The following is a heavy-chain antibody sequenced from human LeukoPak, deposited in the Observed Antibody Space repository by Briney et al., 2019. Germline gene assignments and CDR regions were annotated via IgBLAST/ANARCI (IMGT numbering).Heavy chain of an antibody. CDR1: GFTFSNAW. CDR3: ARGAEPQEWDYYDSSGYLYYFDY. J-gene: IGHJ4*02. D-gene: IGHD3-22*01. V-gene: IGHV3-7*01. CDR2: IKQDGSEK. Sequence: QTGGSLRLSCAASGFTFSNAWMSWVRQAPGKGLEWVANIKQDGSEKYYVDSVKGRFTISRDNAKNSVYLQMNSLRAEDTAVYYCARGAEPQEWDYYDSSGYLYYFDYWGQGTLVTVSS.